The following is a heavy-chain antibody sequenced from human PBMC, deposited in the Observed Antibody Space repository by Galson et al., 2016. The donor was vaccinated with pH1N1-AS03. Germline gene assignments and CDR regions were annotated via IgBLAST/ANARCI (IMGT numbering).Heavy chain of an antibody. Sequence: SLRLSCAASGFTFSKYAMNWVRQAPGKGLEWVSSISGSGGSTFYADSVKGRFTISRDNSKNTLYLQLNSLRVEDTAIYYWSKRPRSDDYWGQGTLVTVSS. CDR2: ISGSGGST. CDR3: SKRPRSDDY. CDR1: GFTFSKYA. J-gene: IGHJ4*02. V-gene: IGHV3-23*01.